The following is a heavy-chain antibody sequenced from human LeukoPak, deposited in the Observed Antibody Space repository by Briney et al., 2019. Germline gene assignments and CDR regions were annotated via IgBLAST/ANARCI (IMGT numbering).Heavy chain of an antibody. D-gene: IGHD5-24*01. J-gene: IGHJ3*02. CDR2: IYPGDSDT. V-gene: IGHV5-51*01. CDR3: ARHASGGLQRADAFDI. Sequence: GESLKISCKGSGYSFTSYWIGWVRQMPGKGLEWMGIIYPGDSDTRYSPSFQGQVTISADKSISTAYLQWSSLKASDTAMYYCARHASGGLQRADAFDIWGQGTMVTVSS. CDR1: GYSFTSYW.